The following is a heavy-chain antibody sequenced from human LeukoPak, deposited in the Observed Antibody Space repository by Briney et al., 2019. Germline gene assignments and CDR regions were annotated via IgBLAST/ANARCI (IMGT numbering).Heavy chain of an antibody. V-gene: IGHV3-23*01. D-gene: IGHD2-15*01. CDR2: INSAGDTT. Sequence: GGSLRLSCAASGFTFNTYAMSWVRQAPGKGLEWVSTINSAGDTTYYADSVKGRFTISRDNSKNTLYLQMNSLRAEDTAVYYCARGHCSGGSCFDYWGQGTLVTVSS. J-gene: IGHJ4*02. CDR1: GFTFNTYA. CDR3: ARGHCSGGSCFDY.